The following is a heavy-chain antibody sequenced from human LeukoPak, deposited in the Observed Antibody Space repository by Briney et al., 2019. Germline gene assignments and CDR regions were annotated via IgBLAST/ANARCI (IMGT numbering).Heavy chain of an antibody. Sequence: GRSLRLSCAASGFTFDDYAMHWVRQAPGKGLEWVSGISWNSGSIGYADSVKGRFTISRDNAKNSLYLQMNSLRAEDTALYYCAKGIAARPNYYYMDVWGKGTTVAVSS. V-gene: IGHV3-9*01. D-gene: IGHD6-6*01. CDR1: GFTFDDYA. J-gene: IGHJ6*03. CDR3: AKGIAARPNYYYMDV. CDR2: ISWNSGSI.